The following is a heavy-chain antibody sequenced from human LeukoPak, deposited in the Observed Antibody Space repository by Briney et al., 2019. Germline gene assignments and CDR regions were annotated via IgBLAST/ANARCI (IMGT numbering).Heavy chain of an antibody. CDR1: GYTFTSYG. D-gene: IGHD3-22*01. J-gene: IGHJ4*02. CDR2: ISAYNGNT. CDR3: AREYYYDSSGLDY. V-gene: IGHV1-18*01. Sequence: APVKVSCTASGYTFTSYGISWVRQAPGQGLEWMGRISAYNGNTNYAQKLQGRVTMTTDTSTSTAYMELRSLRSDDTAVYYCAREYYYDSSGLDYWGQGTLVTVSS.